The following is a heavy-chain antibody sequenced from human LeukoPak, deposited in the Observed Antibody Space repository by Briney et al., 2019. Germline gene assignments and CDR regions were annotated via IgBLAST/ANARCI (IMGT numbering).Heavy chain of an antibody. CDR1: GYTFTTYD. Sequence: ASVKVSCKASGYTFTTYDINWVRQAAGQGLEWMGWMNPSSGNTGYAQKFQGRVTITRDTSISTAYMELRTLRSDDTAVYYCARGGDYYGLGDYWGQGTLVTVSS. J-gene: IGHJ4*02. CDR2: MNPSSGNT. V-gene: IGHV1-8*03. CDR3: ARGGDYYGLGDY. D-gene: IGHD3-22*01.